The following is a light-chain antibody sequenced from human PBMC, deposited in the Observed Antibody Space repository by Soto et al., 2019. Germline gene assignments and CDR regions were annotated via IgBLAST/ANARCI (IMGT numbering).Light chain of an antibody. V-gene: IGKV1-5*01. J-gene: IGKJ3*01. Sequence: IQMTQSPSTLSASVGDRVTLTCRASQSINAWLAWYQQKPGKAPKLLIYDASTLQSGVPPRFSGSGSGTEFTLTISSLQPDDFATYYCQHYTLYSASFGPGTKVDIK. CDR2: DAS. CDR1: QSINAW. CDR3: QHYTLYSAS.